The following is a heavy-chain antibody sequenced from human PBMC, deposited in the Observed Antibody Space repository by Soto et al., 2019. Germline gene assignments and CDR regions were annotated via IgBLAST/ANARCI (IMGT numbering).Heavy chain of an antibody. J-gene: IGHJ4*02. CDR2: IYSGGST. Sequence: PGGSLRLSCAASGVTVSNNYLNWVRQAPGKGLEWVSVIYSGGSTYYAGSVKGRFSISRDNSKNTLYLHRNTLRAGDTAVYYCVRGRVAAPLPYYFDLWGQGTLVTVSS. D-gene: IGHD6-6*01. CDR1: GVTVSNNY. CDR3: VRGRVAAPLPYYFDL. V-gene: IGHV3-53*01.